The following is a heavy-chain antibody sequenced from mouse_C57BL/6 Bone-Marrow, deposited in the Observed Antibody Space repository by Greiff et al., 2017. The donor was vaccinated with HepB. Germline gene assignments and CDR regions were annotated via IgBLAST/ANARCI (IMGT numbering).Heavy chain of an antibody. CDR2: INPNYGTT. D-gene: IGHD2-5*01. CDR1: GYSFTDYN. Sequence: VQLQQSGPELVKPGASVKISCKASGYSFTDYNMNWVKQSNGKSLEWIGVINPNYGTTSYNQKFKGKATLTVDQSSSTAYLQLNSLTSEDSAVYYCARSLYYSNYEYFDYWGQGTTLTVSS. CDR3: ARSLYYSNYEYFDY. J-gene: IGHJ2*01. V-gene: IGHV1-39*01.